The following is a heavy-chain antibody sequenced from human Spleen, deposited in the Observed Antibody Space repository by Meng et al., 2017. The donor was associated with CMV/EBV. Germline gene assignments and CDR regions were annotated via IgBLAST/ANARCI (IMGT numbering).Heavy chain of an antibody. J-gene: IGHJ6*02. CDR3: ARGESGRGRMDV. Sequence: ASVKVSCKASGYTFTSYYMHWVRQAPGQGLEWMGIITPSGGKTRFAQKFQGRVTMTSDTSTSTVYMELSSLRSEDTAVYYCARGESGRGRMDVWGQGTTVTVSS. D-gene: IGHD3-10*01. CDR1: GYTFTSYY. V-gene: IGHV1-46*01. CDR2: ITPSGGKT.